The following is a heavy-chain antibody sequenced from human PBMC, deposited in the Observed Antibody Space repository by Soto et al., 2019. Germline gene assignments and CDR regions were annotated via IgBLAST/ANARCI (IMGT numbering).Heavy chain of an antibody. J-gene: IGHJ4*02. D-gene: IGHD1-1*01. V-gene: IGHV3-23*01. CDR3: AKARTAVTTTQPFDY. CDR2: ISGSGGSV. Sequence: PGGSLRLSCAASGFTFSSYGMNWVRQAPGKGLEWVSAISGSGGSVYYADSVKGRFTISRDNSKNTLYLQMNSLRDEDTAVYYCAKARTAVTTTQPFDYWGQGTLVTVSS. CDR1: GFTFSSYG.